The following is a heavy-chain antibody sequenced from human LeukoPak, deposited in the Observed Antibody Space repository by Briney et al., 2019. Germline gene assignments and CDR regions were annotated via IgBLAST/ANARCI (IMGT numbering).Heavy chain of an antibody. D-gene: IGHD4-23*01. V-gene: IGHV1-46*01. CDR1: GYTFTSYY. CDR3: ARDNSVEDTAWWFDP. CDR2: INPSGGST. Sequence: ASAKVSCKASGYTFTSYYMHWVRQAPGQGLEWMGIINPSGGSTSYAQKFQGRVTMTRDMSTSTDYMELSSLRSEDTAVYYCARDNSVEDTAWWFDPWGQGTLVTVSS. J-gene: IGHJ5*02.